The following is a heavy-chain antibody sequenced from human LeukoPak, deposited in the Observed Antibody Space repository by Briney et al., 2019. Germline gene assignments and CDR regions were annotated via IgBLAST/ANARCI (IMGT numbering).Heavy chain of an antibody. CDR2: ISGSGGPS. V-gene: IGHV3-23*01. CDR3: AKDGGKWEDRYCDF. D-gene: IGHD1-26*01. J-gene: IGHJ4*02. Sequence: GGSLRLSCAASGFTFSGYMMTWVRQSPGKGLEWVSGISGSGGPSYYADSVKGRFTISRDNSVNTLFMQMTSLRAEGTAVYCFAKDGGKWEDRYCDFWGQGVLVTVSS. CDR1: GFTFSGYM.